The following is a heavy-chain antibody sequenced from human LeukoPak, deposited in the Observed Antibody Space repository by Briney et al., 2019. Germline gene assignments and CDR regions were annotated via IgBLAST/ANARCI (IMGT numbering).Heavy chain of an antibody. Sequence: SETLSLTCAVYGGSFSGYYWSWIRQPPGKGLEWIGETSHRGSTYYDPSLKSRVTISVDTSKNQFSLKLSSVTAADTAVYYCARGGNGWYFDLWGRGTLVTVSS. D-gene: IGHD1-14*01. CDR1: GGSFSGYY. CDR3: ARGGNGWYFDL. V-gene: IGHV4-34*01. J-gene: IGHJ2*01. CDR2: TSHRGST.